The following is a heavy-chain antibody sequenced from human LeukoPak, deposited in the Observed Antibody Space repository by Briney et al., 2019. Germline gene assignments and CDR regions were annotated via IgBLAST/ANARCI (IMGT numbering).Heavy chain of an antibody. CDR3: ARSLQGGYDSSGYYYEYYFGMDV. Sequence: SETLSLTCTVSIVSITSNYWSWVRQPPGKGLGWVGHIYYNGTTDSNPSLKSRVTISVDTSKNQFSLKLSSVTAADTAVYYWARSLQGGYDSSGYYYEYYFGMDVWGQGTTVTVSS. CDR2: IYYNGTT. D-gene: IGHD3-22*01. CDR1: IVSITSNY. V-gene: IGHV4-59*01. J-gene: IGHJ6*02.